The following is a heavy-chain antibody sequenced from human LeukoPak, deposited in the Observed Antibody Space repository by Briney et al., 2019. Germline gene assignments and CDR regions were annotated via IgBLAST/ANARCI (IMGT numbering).Heavy chain of an antibody. J-gene: IGHJ4*02. Sequence: PGGSLRLSCAASGFTVSSSNMNWVRQAPGKGLEWISVIYSGGSTHYADSVKGRFTISRDNSKNTLFLQMNSLRVEDTAVYYCAKEEQQFDYFDYWGQGTLVTVSS. CDR3: AKEEQQFDYFDY. V-gene: IGHV3-53*01. D-gene: IGHD6-6*01. CDR1: GFTVSSSN. CDR2: IYSGGST.